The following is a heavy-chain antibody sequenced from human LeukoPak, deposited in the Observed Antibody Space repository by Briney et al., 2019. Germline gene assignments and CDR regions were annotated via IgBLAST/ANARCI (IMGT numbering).Heavy chain of an antibody. CDR1: GYTFTGYY. CDR3: AREIYGSGSYADY. D-gene: IGHD3-10*01. V-gene: IGHV1-2*06. CDR2: INPNSGGT. J-gene: IGHJ4*02. Sequence: ASVKVSCKASGYTFTGYYMHWVRQAPGQGLEWMGRINPNSGGTNYAQKFQGRVTMTRDTSISTAYVELSRLRSDDTAVYYCAREIYGSGSYADYWGQGTLVTVSS.